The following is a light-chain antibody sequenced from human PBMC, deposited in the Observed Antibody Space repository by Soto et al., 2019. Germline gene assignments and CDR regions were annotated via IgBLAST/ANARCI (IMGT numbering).Light chain of an antibody. CDR3: QQYNGT. J-gene: IGKJ1*01. Sequence: DIPMTQSPSTLSASVGDRVTITCRASQSISSWLAWYQQKPGKAPKLLIYKASSLESGVPSRFSGSGSGTEFTLTISSLQPDDFATYYCQQYNGTFGQGTKVEI. V-gene: IGKV1-5*03. CDR1: QSISSW. CDR2: KAS.